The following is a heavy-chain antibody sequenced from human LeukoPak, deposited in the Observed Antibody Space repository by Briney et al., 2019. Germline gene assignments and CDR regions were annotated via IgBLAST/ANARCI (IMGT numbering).Heavy chain of an antibody. CDR2: IGGVAVST. CDR3: VRDQFSGNRIYDPFDI. J-gene: IGHJ3*02. V-gene: IGHV3-23*01. D-gene: IGHD5-12*01. CDR1: GFTFSIYA. Sequence: GGSLRLSCAASGFTFSIYAMSWVRQAPGKGLEWFSTIGGVAVSTDYADSVKGRFTFSRDDSKSTVYLQMDSLRAEDTAVYYCVRDQFSGNRIYDPFDIWGQGTMVTVYS.